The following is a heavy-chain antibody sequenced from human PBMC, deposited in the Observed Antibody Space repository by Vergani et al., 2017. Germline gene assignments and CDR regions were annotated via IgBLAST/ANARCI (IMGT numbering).Heavy chain of an antibody. V-gene: IGHV6-1*01. CDR3: AREDISLTVEGANYMDI. J-gene: IGHJ6*03. CDR2: TYFMSKWYN. Sequence: QVQLHQSGPGLVKPSQTLSLTCAISGDRVSNKSAGWNWIRQSPSRGLEWLVRTYFMSKWYNDYAASVKSRMTINSDPSKNLFSLQLQSVTPEDTAVYYCAREDISLTVEGANYMDIWGKGTTVTVSS. CDR1: GDRVSNKSAG. D-gene: IGHD3-22*01.